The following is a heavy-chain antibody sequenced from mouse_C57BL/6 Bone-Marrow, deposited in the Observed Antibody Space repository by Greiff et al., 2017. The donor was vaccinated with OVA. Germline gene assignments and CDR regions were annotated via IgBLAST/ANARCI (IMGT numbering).Heavy chain of an antibody. CDR3: GRKGLRRGFAY. V-gene: IGHV2-2*01. CDR2: IWRGGST. D-gene: IGHD2-2*01. Sequence: VQLQQSGPGLVQPSQSLSITCTVSGFSLTSYGVHWVRQSPGKGLEWLGVIWRGGSTDYNAAFISRLSISKDNSKSHVFFKMNSLQADDTAVYYCGRKGLRRGFAYWGQGTLVTVSA. J-gene: IGHJ3*01. CDR1: GFSLTSYG.